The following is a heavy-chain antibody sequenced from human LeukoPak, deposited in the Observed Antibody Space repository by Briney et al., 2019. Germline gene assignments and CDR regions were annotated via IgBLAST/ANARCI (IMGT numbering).Heavy chain of an antibody. Sequence: GGSLRLSCVASGFTFSSYAMSWLRQAPGKGLEWVSAISGSGGSTYYADSVKGRFTISRDNSKNTLYLQMNSLRAEDTAVYYCAKVAVAGPGTYYYYGMDVWGQGTTVTVSS. J-gene: IGHJ6*02. V-gene: IGHV3-23*01. D-gene: IGHD6-19*01. CDR3: AKVAVAGPGTYYYYGMDV. CDR1: GFTFSSYA. CDR2: ISGSGGST.